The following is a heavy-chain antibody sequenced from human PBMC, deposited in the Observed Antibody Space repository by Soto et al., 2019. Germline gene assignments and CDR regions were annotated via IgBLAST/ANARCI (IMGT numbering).Heavy chain of an antibody. J-gene: IGHJ6*03. Sequence: SETLSLTCTVSGGSISSGGYYWSWIRQHPGKGLEWIGYIYYSGSTYYNPSLKSRVTISVDTSKNQFSLKLSSVTAADTAVYYCARGRGKIFGGTSTGYYYMDVWGKGTTVTVSS. D-gene: IGHD3-3*01. CDR1: GGSISSGGYY. V-gene: IGHV4-31*03. CDR2: IYYSGST. CDR3: ARGRGKIFGGTSTGYYYMDV.